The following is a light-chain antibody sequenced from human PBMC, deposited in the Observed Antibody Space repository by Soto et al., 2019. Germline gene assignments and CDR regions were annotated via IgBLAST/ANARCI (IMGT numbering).Light chain of an antibody. J-gene: IGKJ1*01. CDR2: AAS. CDR3: QQSYSSPPT. CDR1: QSISNH. V-gene: IGKV1-39*01. Sequence: DIQMTQSPSSLSASVEDRVIITCLASQSISNHLNWYQQKPGKAPKLLLFAASSLQSGVPSRFSGSRPGPDFTLTISSLQPEDFATYYCQQSYSSPPTFGQGTKVDIK.